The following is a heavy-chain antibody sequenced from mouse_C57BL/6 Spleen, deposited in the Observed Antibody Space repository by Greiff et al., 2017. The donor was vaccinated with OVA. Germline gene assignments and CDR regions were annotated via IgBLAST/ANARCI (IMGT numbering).Heavy chain of an antibody. CDR3: ARSAVYYGGRPRAWFAY. V-gene: IGHV1-50*01. CDR1: GYTFTSYW. J-gene: IGHJ3*01. D-gene: IGHD1-1*01. CDR2: IDPSDSYT. Sequence: QVQLQQPGAELVKPGASVKLSCKASGYTFTSYWMQWVKQRPGQGLEWIGEIDPSDSYTNYNQKFKGKATLTVDKSSSTAYMQLSSLTSEDSAVYSSARSAVYYGGRPRAWFAYWGQGTMVTVSA.